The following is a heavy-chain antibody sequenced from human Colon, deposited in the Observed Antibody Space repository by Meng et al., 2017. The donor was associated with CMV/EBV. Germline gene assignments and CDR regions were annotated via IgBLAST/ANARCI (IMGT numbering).Heavy chain of an antibody. D-gene: IGHD2-2*01. V-gene: IGHV3-11*01. Sequence: GESLKISCAASGFTFSDYYMSWIRQAPGKGLEWITYITSGSTTYYADSVKGRFTISRDNAKNSLYLQMSSLRAEDTAVYYCARVRTRGYYFDFWGQGTLVTASS. CDR2: ITSGSTT. CDR1: GFTFSDYY. J-gene: IGHJ4*02. CDR3: ARVRTRGYYFDF.